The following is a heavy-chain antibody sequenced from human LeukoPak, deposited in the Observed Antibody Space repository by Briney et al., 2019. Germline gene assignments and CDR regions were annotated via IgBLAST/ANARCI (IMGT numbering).Heavy chain of an antibody. Sequence: PGGSLRLSCAASGFTFSSYAMSWVGQAPGKGREWVAAIRGIVGSTYYADSVKGRCTISRDNSKNTLYLKMNSLRAKDTAVYYCAKDVRSAARSHFDYWGQGTLVTVSS. V-gene: IGHV3-23*01. D-gene: IGHD2-2*01. CDR2: IRGIVGST. J-gene: IGHJ4*02. CDR1: GFTFSSYA. CDR3: AKDVRSAARSHFDY.